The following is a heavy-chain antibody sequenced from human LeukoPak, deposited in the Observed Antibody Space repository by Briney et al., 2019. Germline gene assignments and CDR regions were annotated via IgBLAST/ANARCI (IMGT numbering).Heavy chain of an antibody. Sequence: GGSLRLSCEGSGFPFSSHWLSWFRQSPGKGLEWVANIKQDGSVRNYVDSVKGRFTISRDNAKNSQYLQMNSLRVEDTAVYYCASGGGWVANNWGQGTLVAVSS. J-gene: IGHJ4*02. CDR2: IKQDGSVR. D-gene: IGHD6-19*01. V-gene: IGHV3-7*01. CDR3: ASGGGWVANN. CDR1: GFPFSSHW.